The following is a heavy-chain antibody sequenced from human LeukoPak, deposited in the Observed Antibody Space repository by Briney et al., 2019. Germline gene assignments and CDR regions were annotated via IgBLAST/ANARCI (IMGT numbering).Heavy chain of an antibody. V-gene: IGHV1-69*01. D-gene: IGHD3-10*01. CDR2: IIPIFGTA. Sequence: SVKASCKASGRTFSSYAISWVRQAPGQGLEWMGGIIPIFGTANYAQKFQGRVTITADESTSTAYMELSSLRSEDTAVYYCARPRRIQGAQPFDYWGQGTLVTVSS. J-gene: IGHJ4*02. CDR3: ARPRRIQGAQPFDY. CDR1: GRTFSSYA.